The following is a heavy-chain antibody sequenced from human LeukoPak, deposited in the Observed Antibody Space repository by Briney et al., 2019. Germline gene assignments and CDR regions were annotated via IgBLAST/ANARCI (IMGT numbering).Heavy chain of an antibody. V-gene: IGHV4-59*01. Sequence: SETLSLTCTVSGGSISSYYWSWIRQPPGKGLEWIGYIYYSGSTNYNPSLKSRVTISVDTSKNQFSLKQSSVTAADTAVYYCARGARGYSYGLDYWGQGTLVTVSS. CDR2: IYYSGST. J-gene: IGHJ4*02. D-gene: IGHD5-18*01. CDR3: ARGARGYSYGLDY. CDR1: GGSISSYY.